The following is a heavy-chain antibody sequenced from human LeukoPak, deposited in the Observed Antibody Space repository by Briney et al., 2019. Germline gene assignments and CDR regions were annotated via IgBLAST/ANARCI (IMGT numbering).Heavy chain of an antibody. CDR2: ISSSATTI. D-gene: IGHD2/OR15-2a*01. CDR1: GFTFSTYE. V-gene: IGHV3-48*03. Sequence: PGGSLRLSCAGSGFTFSTYELIWVRQAPGKGLEWVSYISSSATTIYYADSVKGRFTISRDNAKNSLSLLMNSLRVDDTAVYYCVREGHFYLDYWGQGTLVTVSS. J-gene: IGHJ4*02. CDR3: VREGHFYLDY.